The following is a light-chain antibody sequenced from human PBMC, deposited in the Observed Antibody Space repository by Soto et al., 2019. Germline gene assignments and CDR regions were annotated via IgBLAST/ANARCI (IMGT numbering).Light chain of an antibody. Sequence: QSVLTQPASVSGSPGQSITISCTGTSSDVVGYNYVSWYQQHPGKAPKLMIYEVSNRPSGVSNRFSGSKSGNTASLTISGLQAEDEAEYYCSSYTSNKTVLFGGGTKLTVL. CDR3: SSYTSNKTVL. V-gene: IGLV2-14*01. CDR2: EVS. J-gene: IGLJ2*01. CDR1: SSDVVGYNY.